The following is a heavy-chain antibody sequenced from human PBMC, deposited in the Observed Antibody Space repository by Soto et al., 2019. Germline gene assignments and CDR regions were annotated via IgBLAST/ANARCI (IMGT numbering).Heavy chain of an antibody. J-gene: IGHJ4*02. Sequence: AAVKVSCEVSGYTRNELYMHWVRQAPGKGREWMGGFDPEDGETIYAQKFQGRVTMTEDTSTDTAYMELSSLRSEDTAVYYCATQHSNYYFDYWGQGTLVTVSS. CDR1: GYTRNELY. V-gene: IGHV1-24*01. CDR3: ATQHSNYYFDY. CDR2: FDPEDGET. D-gene: IGHD2-2*01.